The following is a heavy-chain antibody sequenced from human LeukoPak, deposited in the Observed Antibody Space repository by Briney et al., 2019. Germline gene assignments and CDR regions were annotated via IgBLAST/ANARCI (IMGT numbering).Heavy chain of an antibody. V-gene: IGHV1-2*02. D-gene: IGHD5-18*01. J-gene: IGHJ4*02. CDR2: INPNSGGT. Sequence: ASVKVSCKASGYTFTGYYMHWVRQAPGQGLEWMGWINPNSGGTNYAQKFQGRVTMTRDTSIRTAYMELSRLRSDDTAVYFCARDARKLWDFDYWGQGTLVTVSS. CDR1: GYTFTGYY. CDR3: ARDARKLWDFDY.